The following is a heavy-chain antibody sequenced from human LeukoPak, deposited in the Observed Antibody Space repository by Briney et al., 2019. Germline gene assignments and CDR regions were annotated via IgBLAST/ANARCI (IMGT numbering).Heavy chain of an antibody. D-gene: IGHD6-13*01. CDR1: GFTFSSYS. J-gene: IGHJ3*02. Sequence: GGSLRLSCAASGFTFSSYSMNWVRQAPGKGLERVSSISSSSYIYYADSVKGRFTISRDNAKNSLYLQMNSLRAEDTAVYYCAGEGSSSDAFDIWGQGTMVTVSS. CDR2: ISSSSYI. V-gene: IGHV3-21*01. CDR3: AGEGSSSDAFDI.